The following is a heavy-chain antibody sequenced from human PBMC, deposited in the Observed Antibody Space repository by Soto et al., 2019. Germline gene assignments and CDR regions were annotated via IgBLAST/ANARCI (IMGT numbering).Heavy chain of an antibody. CDR1: GFTFSSYA. V-gene: IGHV3-23*01. CDR3: AKPASMTIHDGFDH. CDR2: ISGSGSNP. Sequence: GGSLRLSCAASGFTFSSYAMSWVRQAPGQGLEWVSAISGSGSNPYYADSVKGRFTISRDNSKNTLYLQMNSLRAEDTALYYCAKPASMTIHDGFDHGGQGTLVTVSS. J-gene: IGHJ4*02. D-gene: IGHD4-17*01.